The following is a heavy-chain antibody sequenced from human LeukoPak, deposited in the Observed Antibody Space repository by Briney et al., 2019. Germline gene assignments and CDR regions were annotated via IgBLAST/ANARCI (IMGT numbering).Heavy chain of an antibody. CDR3: ARNYDTGGYGYNWFDP. CDR2: ITGSSSFV. J-gene: IGHJ5*02. V-gene: IGHV3-21*01. Sequence: GGSLRLSCAASGCTFSTYSMNWVRQAPGKGLEWVSSITGSSSFVYYADSVKGRCTISRDNVRNSLHLQMNSLRAEDTAAYYCARNYDTGGYGYNWFDPWGQGTLVTVSS. D-gene: IGHD3-22*01. CDR1: GCTFSTYS.